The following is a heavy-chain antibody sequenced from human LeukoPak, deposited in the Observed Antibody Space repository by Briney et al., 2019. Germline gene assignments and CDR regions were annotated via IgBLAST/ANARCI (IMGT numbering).Heavy chain of an antibody. J-gene: IGHJ4*02. D-gene: IGHD6-13*01. Sequence: PSETLSLTCTVSGGSISSNNWNWIRQPPGQGLEWIGRIYTSGSTNYNPSLKSRLTMSVDTSKNQFSLTLSSVTAADTAVYYCGRALDVIAAAGPEYYFDSWGQGTLVTVSS. CDR1: GGSISSNN. V-gene: IGHV4-4*07. CDR2: IYTSGST. CDR3: GRALDVIAAAGPEYYFDS.